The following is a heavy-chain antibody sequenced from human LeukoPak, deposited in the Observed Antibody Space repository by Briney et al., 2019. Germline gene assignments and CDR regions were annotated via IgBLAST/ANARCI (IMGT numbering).Heavy chain of an antibody. CDR2: IYYSGST. V-gene: IGHV4-59*01. Sequence: SETLSLTCTVSGGSISSYYWSWIRQAPGKGLEWIGYIYYSGSTNYNPSLKSRVTISVDTSKNQFSLKLSSVTAADTAVYYCAREGDMVRGVDWFDPLGPGNPGHRFL. J-gene: IGHJ5*02. D-gene: IGHD3-10*01. CDR1: GGSISSYY. CDR3: AREGDMVRGVDWFDP.